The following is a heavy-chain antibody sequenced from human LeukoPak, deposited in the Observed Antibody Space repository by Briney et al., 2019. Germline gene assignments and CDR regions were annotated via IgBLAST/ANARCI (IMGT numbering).Heavy chain of an antibody. CDR1: GFPFSSYW. Sequence: PGGSLRLSCVASGFPFSSYWMTWVRQAPGKGLECVANITTDGRQMHYVDSAEARFTISRNNAKNSLYLQMNSLRAEDTAVYYCARDLNWETYWGQGTLVSVSS. CDR3: ARDLNWETY. J-gene: IGHJ4*02. V-gene: IGHV3-7*01. D-gene: IGHD7-27*01. CDR2: ITTDGRQM.